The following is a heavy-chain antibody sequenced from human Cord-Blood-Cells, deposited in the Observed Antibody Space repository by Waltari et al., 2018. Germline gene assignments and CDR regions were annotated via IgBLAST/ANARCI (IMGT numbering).Heavy chain of an antibody. CDR2: MNPNMGNT. J-gene: IGHJ3*02. D-gene: IGHD2-21*01. V-gene: IGHV1-8*03. Sequence: QVQLVQSGAEVKKPGASVKVSCKASGYTFTSYDINWVRQATGQGLEWMGWMNPNMGNTGYAQKFQGRVTITRNTAISTAYMELSSLRSEDTAVYYCARGPPAYCGGDCYSDAFDIWGQGTMVTVSS. CDR3: ARGPPAYCGGDCYSDAFDI. CDR1: GYTFTSYD.